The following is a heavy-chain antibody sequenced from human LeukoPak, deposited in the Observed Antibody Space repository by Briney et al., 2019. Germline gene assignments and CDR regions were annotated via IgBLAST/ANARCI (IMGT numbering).Heavy chain of an antibody. CDR2: ISAYNGNT. Sequence: ASVKVSCKASGYTFSNYGINWVRQAPGQGLEWMGWISAYNGNTNYAQKLQGRVTMTTDTSTRTTYMELGSLRSDDTAVYYCARGGYCSSTTCLFGDNWFDPWGQGTLVTVSS. D-gene: IGHD2-2*01. CDR3: ARGGYCSSTTCLFGDNWFDP. J-gene: IGHJ5*02. V-gene: IGHV1-18*01. CDR1: GYTFSNYG.